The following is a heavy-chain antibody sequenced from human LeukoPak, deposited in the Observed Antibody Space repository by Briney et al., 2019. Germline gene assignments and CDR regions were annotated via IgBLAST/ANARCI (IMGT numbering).Heavy chain of an antibody. CDR1: GYTFTSYG. Sequence: ASVKVSCKASGYTFTSYGISWVRQAPGQGLEWMGRISAYNGNTNYAQKLQGRVTMTTDTSTSTAYMELRSLRSDDTAVYYCARGYDSSGYYSYYFDYWGQGTLVTVSS. CDR3: ARGYDSSGYYSYYFDY. V-gene: IGHV1-18*01. J-gene: IGHJ4*02. CDR2: ISAYNGNT. D-gene: IGHD3-22*01.